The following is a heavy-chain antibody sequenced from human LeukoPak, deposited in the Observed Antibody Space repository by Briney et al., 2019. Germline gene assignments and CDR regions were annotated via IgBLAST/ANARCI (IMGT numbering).Heavy chain of an antibody. D-gene: IGHD6-19*01. CDR1: GFTFSSYA. J-gene: IGHJ4*02. Sequence: GGSLRLSCAASGFTFSSYAMSWVRQAAGKGLEWVSAISGSGGSTYYADSVKGRFTISRDNSKNTLYLQMNSLRAEDTAVYYCAIPYPSIAVAVTGYFDYWGQGTLVTVSS. CDR2: ISGSGGST. V-gene: IGHV3-23*01. CDR3: AIPYPSIAVAVTGYFDY.